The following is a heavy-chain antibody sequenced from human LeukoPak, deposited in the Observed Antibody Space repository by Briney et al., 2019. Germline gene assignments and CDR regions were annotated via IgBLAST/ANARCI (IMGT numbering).Heavy chain of an antibody. CDR2: IYHSGST. J-gene: IGHJ4*02. CDR1: GGSISSSNW. V-gene: IGHV4-4*02. D-gene: IGHD4-23*01. Sequence: SETLSLTCAVSGGSISSSNWWSWVRQPPGKGLEWIGEIYHSGSTNYNPSLKSRVTISVDKSKNQFSLKLSSVTAADTAVYYCARRTTVVTLTFDYWGQGTLVTVSS. CDR3: ARRTTVVTLTFDY.